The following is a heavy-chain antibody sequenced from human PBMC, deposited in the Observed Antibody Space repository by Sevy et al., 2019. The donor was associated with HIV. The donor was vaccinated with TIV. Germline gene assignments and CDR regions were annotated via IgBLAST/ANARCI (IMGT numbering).Heavy chain of an antibody. Sequence: GGSLRLSCAASGFTFGNYWMHWVRQAPGKGVVWISRINNDGSNTNYADSVKGRFTTSRDNAKNTLYLQMNSLRAEDTAVYYCGREMISMVPGVPDAFDIWGQGTMVTVSS. D-gene: IGHD3-10*01. V-gene: IGHV3-74*01. CDR3: GREMISMVPGVPDAFDI. CDR2: INNDGSNT. J-gene: IGHJ3*02. CDR1: GFTFGNYW.